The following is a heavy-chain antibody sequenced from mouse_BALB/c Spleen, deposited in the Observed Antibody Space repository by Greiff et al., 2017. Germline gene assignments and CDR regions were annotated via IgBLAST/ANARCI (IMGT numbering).Heavy chain of an antibody. Sequence: EVQLQESGGGLVKPGGSLKLSCAASGFAFSSYDMSWVRQTPEKRLEWVAYISSGGGSTYYPDTVKGRFTISRDNAKNTLYLQMSSLKSEDTAMYYCARGDGNYWAMDYWGQGTSVTVSS. CDR3: ARGDGNYWAMDY. CDR2: ISSGGGST. CDR1: GFAFSSYD. V-gene: IGHV5-12-1*01. J-gene: IGHJ4*01. D-gene: IGHD2-1*01.